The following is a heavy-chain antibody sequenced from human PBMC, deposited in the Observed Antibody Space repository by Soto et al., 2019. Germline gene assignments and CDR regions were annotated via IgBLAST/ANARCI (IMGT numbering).Heavy chain of an antibody. V-gene: IGHV3-23*01. J-gene: IGHJ4*02. CDR1: GFTFSSYA. CDR2: ISGSGGST. CDR3: AKWGRASIAARPERCDY. Sequence: EVLLLESGGGLVQPGGSLRLSCAASGFTFSSYAMSWVRQAPGKGLEWVSAISGSGGSTYYADSVKGRFTISRENSKNTLDLQMNSLRAEDTAVYYCAKWGRASIAARPERCDYWGQGTLVTVSS. D-gene: IGHD6-6*01.